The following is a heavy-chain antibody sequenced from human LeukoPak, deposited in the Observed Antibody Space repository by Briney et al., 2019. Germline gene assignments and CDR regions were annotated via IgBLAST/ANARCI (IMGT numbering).Heavy chain of an antibody. CDR1: GGTFSSYA. J-gene: IGHJ3*02. V-gene: IGHV1-18*01. CDR3: ARHDYGDADAFDI. Sequence: ASVKVSCKASGGTFSSYAISWVRQAPGQGLEWMGWISAYNGNTNYAQKLQGRVTMTTDTSTSTAYMELRSLRSDDTAVYYCARHDYGDADAFDIWGQGTMVTVSS. D-gene: IGHD4-17*01. CDR2: ISAYNGNT.